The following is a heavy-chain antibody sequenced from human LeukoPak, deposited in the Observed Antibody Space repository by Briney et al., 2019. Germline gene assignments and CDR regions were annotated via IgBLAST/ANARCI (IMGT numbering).Heavy chain of an antibody. J-gene: IGHJ4*02. CDR1: GFTFSSYA. Sequence: TGGSLRLSCAASGFTFSSYAMSWVRQAPGKGLEWVSAIGGSGGSTYYADSVKGRFTISRDNSKNTLYLQMNSLRAEDTAVYYCAKRARYCSSTSCYIEKGHPFDYWGQGTLVTVSS. D-gene: IGHD2-2*02. CDR2: IGGSGGST. CDR3: AKRARYCSSTSCYIEKGHPFDY. V-gene: IGHV3-23*01.